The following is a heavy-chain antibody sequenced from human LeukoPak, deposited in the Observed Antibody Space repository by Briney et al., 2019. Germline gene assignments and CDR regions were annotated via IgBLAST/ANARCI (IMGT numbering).Heavy chain of an antibody. CDR1: GFIFSDFY. J-gene: IGHJ4*02. Sequence: GGSLRLSCSASGFIFSDFYMNWLRQAPGKGLGWVSYISDNGNKIHYADSVKGRFTISRDNAEKSLFLQMNSLRAEDTAVYYCGRDLPTVTSIDYWGQGALVTVSS. V-gene: IGHV3-11*04. CDR2: ISDNGNKI. D-gene: IGHD4-17*01. CDR3: GRDLPTVTSIDY.